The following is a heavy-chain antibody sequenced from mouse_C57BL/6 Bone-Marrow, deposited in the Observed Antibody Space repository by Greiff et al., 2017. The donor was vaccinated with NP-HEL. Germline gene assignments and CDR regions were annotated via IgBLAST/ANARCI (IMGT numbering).Heavy chain of an antibody. Sequence: QVQLQQSGAELVRPGASVKLSCKASGYTFTDYYINWVKQRPGQGLEWIARIYPGSGNTYYNEKFKGKATLTAEKSSSTAYMQLSSLPSEDSAVYFCARSNYGNYFAMDYWGKETSVTVSS. CDR3: ARSNYGNYFAMDY. V-gene: IGHV1-76*01. CDR1: GYTFTDYY. J-gene: IGHJ4*01. CDR2: IYPGSGNT. D-gene: IGHD2-1*01.